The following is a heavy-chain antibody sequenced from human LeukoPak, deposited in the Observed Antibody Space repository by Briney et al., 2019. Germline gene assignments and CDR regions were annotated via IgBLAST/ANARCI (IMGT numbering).Heavy chain of an antibody. J-gene: IGHJ4*02. CDR2: ISGSGGST. Sequence: QSGGSLRLSCAASGFTFSSYAMSWVRQAPGKGLEWVSAISGSGGSTYYADSVKGRFTISRDNSKNTLHLQMNSLRAEDTAVYYCAKHAGLYGSGSYFDYWGQGTLVTVSS. CDR3: AKHAGLYGSGSYFDY. D-gene: IGHD3-10*01. CDR1: GFTFSSYA. V-gene: IGHV3-23*01.